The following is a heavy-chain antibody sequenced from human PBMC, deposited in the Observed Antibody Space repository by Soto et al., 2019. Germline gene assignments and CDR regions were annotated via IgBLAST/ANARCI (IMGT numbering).Heavy chain of an antibody. D-gene: IGHD1-26*01. CDR1: GDSVSSNSAG. CDR2: TYYKSKWYY. V-gene: IGHV6-1*01. Sequence: SQTLSLTCAITGDSVSSNSAGWSWVRQSPSRGLEWLGRTYYKSKWYYEYAVSVRGRITINPDTSKNQYSLQLNSVTPEDTAVYFCARGEQYSGRIFDYWGQGTLVTVSS. CDR3: ARGEQYSGRIFDY. J-gene: IGHJ4*01.